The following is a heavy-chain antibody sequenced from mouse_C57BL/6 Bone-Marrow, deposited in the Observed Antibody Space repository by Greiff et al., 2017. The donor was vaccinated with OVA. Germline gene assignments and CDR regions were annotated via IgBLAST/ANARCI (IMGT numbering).Heavy chain of an antibody. CDR2: IDPSDSST. D-gene: IGHD2-4*01. Sequence: QVQLQQPGAELVRPGTSVKLSCKASGYTFTSYWMHWVKQRPGQGLEWIGVIDPSDSSTNYNQKFKGKATLTVDTSSSTAYMQRSSLTSEDSAVYYCAREDYDPFAYWGQGTLVTVSA. CDR3: AREDYDPFAY. V-gene: IGHV1-59*01. J-gene: IGHJ3*01. CDR1: GYTFTSYW.